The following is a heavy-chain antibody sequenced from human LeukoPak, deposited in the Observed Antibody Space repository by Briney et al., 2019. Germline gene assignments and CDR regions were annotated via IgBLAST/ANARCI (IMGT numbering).Heavy chain of an antibody. D-gene: IGHD3-22*01. V-gene: IGHV4-59*01. CDR1: GGSISSYS. J-gene: IGHJ3*02. CDR2: IYYSGST. Sequence: PSETLSLTCTVSGGSISSYSWSWIRQPPGKGLEWIGYIYYSGSTNYNPSLKSRVTISVDTSKNQFSLKLSSVTAADTAVHYCARGLLGIERAFDIWGQGTMVTVSS. CDR3: ARGLLGIERAFDI.